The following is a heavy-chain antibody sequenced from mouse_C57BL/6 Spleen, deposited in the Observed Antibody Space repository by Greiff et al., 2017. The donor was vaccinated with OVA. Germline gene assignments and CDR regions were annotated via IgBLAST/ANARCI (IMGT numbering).Heavy chain of an antibody. V-gene: IGHV1-74*01. CDR2: IHPSDSDT. CDR1: GYTFTSYW. Sequence: VQLQQPGAELVKPGASVKVSCKASGYTFTSYWMHWVKQRPGQGLEWIGRIHPSDSDTNYNQKFKGKATLTVDKSSSTAYMQLSSLTSEDSAVYYCAIITTEAWFAYWGQGTLVTVSA. J-gene: IGHJ3*01. D-gene: IGHD1-1*01. CDR3: AIITTEAWFAY.